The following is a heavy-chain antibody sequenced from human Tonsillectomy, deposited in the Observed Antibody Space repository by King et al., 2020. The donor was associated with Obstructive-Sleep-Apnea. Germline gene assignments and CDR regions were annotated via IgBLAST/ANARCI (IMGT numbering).Heavy chain of an antibody. CDR2: IGSDGST. J-gene: IGHJ4*02. D-gene: IGHD3-10*01. CDR3: AKAGSWSYYKKYYFDF. CDR1: GFAFSDYA. Sequence: VQLVESGGGLVQPGGSLRLSCAASGFAFSDYAMSWVRQVPEKGLEWVSVIGSDGSTYYADSVKGRFTISRDISTNTLYLQMNSLRAEDTALYYCAKAGSWSYYKKYYFDFWGQGSLVTVSS. V-gene: IGHV3-23*04.